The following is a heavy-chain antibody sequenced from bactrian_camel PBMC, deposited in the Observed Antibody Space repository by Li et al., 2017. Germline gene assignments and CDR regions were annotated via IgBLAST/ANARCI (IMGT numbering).Heavy chain of an antibody. CDR2: IASDGII. D-gene: IGHD4*01. V-gene: IGHV3S53*01. Sequence: HVQLVESGGGSVQAGGSLRLSCASSTNTYTLYCMGWFRQAPGTEREGVATIASDGIISYADSVKGRFTISKDNAKNTLSLSMNSLTPEDTAMYYCAATRTYGWWGHGTQVTVS. J-gene: IGHJ6*01. CDR3: AATRTYGW. CDR1: TNTYTLYC.